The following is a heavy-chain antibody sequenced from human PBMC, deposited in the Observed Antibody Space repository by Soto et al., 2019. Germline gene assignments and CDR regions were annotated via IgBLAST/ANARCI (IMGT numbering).Heavy chain of an antibody. CDR3: ARDDCSGGSCSFWFDP. CDR2: ISSSSSYI. CDR1: GFTFSSYS. V-gene: IGHV3-21*01. J-gene: IGHJ5*02. D-gene: IGHD2-15*01. Sequence: GGSLRLSCAASGFTFSSYSMNWVRQAPGKGLEWVSSISSSSSYIYYADSVKGRFTISRDNAKNSLYLQMNSLRAEDTAVYYCARDDCSGGSCSFWFDPWGQGTLVTVSS.